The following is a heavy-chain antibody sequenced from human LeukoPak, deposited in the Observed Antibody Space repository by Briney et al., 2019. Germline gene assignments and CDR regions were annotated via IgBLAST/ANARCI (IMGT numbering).Heavy chain of an antibody. V-gene: IGHV4-39*01. D-gene: IGHD6-19*01. J-gene: IGHJ4*02. Sequence: SETLSLTCTVSGGSISSSSYYWGWIRQPPGKGLEWIGSIYYSGSTYYNPSLKSRVTISVDTSKNQFSLKLSSVTGADTAVYYCARRDFSSGWYRGSYWGQGTLVTVSS. CDR3: ARRDFSSGWYRGSY. CDR1: GGSISSSSYY. CDR2: IYYSGST.